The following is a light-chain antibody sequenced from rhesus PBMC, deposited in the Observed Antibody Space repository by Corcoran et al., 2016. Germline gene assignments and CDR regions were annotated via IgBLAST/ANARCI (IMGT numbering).Light chain of an antibody. J-gene: IGKJ1*01. CDR2: KAS. Sequence: DIQMTQSPSSLSASVGDRVTITCRASENVNNYLNWYQQKPGKAPNVLIFKASTMQSGVPSRLRGSGSGTDYSVTISSLQPEDVATYYCQQGYRFPWTFGQGTRVEIK. V-gene: IGKV1-74*01. CDR1: ENVNNY. CDR3: QQGYRFPWT.